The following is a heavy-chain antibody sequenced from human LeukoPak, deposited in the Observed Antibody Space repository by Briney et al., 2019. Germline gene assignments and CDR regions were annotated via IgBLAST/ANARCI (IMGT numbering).Heavy chain of an antibody. CDR2: VSSSGGTT. D-gene: IGHD3-22*01. J-gene: IGHJ4*02. CDR1: GFTFSSYV. Sequence: SGGSLRLSCTASGFTFSSYVMSWVRQAPGKGLEWVSGVSSSGGTTYYADSVKGRFTISRDNAKNTLYLQMNSLRAEDTAVYYCARDLELTYYDSSGYDYWGQGAPVTVSS. V-gene: IGHV3-23*01. CDR3: ARDLELTYYDSSGYDY.